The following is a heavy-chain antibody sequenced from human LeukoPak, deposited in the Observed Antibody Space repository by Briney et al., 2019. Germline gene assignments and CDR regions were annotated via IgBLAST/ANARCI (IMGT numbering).Heavy chain of an antibody. V-gene: IGHV4-34*01. CDR2: INHSGST. CDR1: GGSFSGYY. D-gene: IGHD2-15*01. Sequence: PSETLSLTCAVYGGSFSGYYWSWIRQPPGKGLEWIGEINHSGSTNYNPSLKSRVTISVDTSKNQFSLKLSSVTAADTAVYYCARDPLYCGGGSCPDAIDYWGQGTLVTVSS. J-gene: IGHJ4*02. CDR3: ARDPLYCGGGSCPDAIDY.